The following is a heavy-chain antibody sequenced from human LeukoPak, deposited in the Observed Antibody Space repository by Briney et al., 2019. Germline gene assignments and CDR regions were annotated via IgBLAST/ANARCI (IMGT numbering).Heavy chain of an antibody. J-gene: IGHJ4*02. D-gene: IGHD5-12*01. V-gene: IGHV1-3*01. CDR1: GYTFTSYA. Sequence: GAPVKVSCKASGYTFTSYAMHWVRQAPGQRLEWMGWINAGNGNTKYSQKFQGRVTITRDTSASTAYMELRSLRSDDTAVYYCAREGGYSGYYFDYWGQGTLVTVSS. CDR3: AREGGYSGYYFDY. CDR2: INAGNGNT.